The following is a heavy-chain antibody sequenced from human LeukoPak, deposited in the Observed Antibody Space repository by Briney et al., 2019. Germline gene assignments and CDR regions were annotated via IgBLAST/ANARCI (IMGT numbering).Heavy chain of an antibody. CDR2: IYYSGST. D-gene: IGHD4-17*01. CDR1: GGSVSSGSYY. CDR3: ARAHYGDYWYYFDY. Sequence: SETLSLTCTVSGGSVSSGSYYWSWIRQPPGKGLEWIGYIYYSGSTNYNPSLKSRVTISVDTSKNQFSLKLSSVTAADTAVYYCARAHYGDYWYYFDYWGQGTLVTVSS. V-gene: IGHV4-61*01. J-gene: IGHJ4*02.